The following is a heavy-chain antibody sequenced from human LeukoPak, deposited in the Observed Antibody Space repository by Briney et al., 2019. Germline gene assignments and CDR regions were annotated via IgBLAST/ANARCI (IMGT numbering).Heavy chain of an antibody. D-gene: IGHD4-17*01. CDR2: IYYSGST. J-gene: IGHJ4*02. Sequence: PSETLSLTCTVSGGSISSYYWSWIRQPPGKGLEWIGYIYYSGSTYYNPSLKSRVTISVDTSKNQFSLKLSSVTAADTAVYYRAREVPSETTVTTLGYFDYWGQGTLVTVSS. V-gene: IGHV4-59*01. CDR1: GGSISSYY. CDR3: AREVPSETTVTTLGYFDY.